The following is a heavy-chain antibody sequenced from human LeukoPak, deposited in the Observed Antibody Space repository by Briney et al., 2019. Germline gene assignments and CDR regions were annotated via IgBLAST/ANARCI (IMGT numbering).Heavy chain of an antibody. D-gene: IGHD3-22*01. CDR3: ARGGWNKFDY. J-gene: IGHJ4*02. CDR2: IYTSGST. V-gene: IGHV4-4*07. Sequence: SHTLSLTCTVSGGSISSYYWSWIRHPAGKGLEWIGRIYTSGSTTYNPSLKTRVTISVDTSKSQFSLKLCSVTAADTAVYYCARGGWNKFDYWGQGTLVTVSS. CDR1: GGSISSYY.